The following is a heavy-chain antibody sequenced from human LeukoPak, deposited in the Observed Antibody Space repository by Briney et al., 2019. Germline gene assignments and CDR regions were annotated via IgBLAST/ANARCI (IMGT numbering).Heavy chain of an antibody. V-gene: IGHV4-39*07. J-gene: IGHJ4*02. CDR2: IFYSGST. CDR3: AKDLGSSGYLPAY. CDR1: GGSIGSGTYY. Sequence: SETLSLTCTVSGGSIGSGTYYWGWIRQSPGKGLEWIGSIFYSGSTNYNPSLKSRVTISVDTSKNQFSLKLSSVTAADTAVYYCAKDLGSSGYLPAYWGQGTLVTVSS. D-gene: IGHD3-22*01.